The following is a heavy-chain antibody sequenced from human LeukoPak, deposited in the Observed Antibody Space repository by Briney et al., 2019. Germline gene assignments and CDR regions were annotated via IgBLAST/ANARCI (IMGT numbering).Heavy chain of an antibody. CDR2: IYTSGST. CDR1: GGSISSYY. D-gene: IGHD6-13*01. CDR3: ARGGAAAGHPPYYYYYYYMDV. V-gene: IGHV4-4*07. J-gene: IGHJ6*03. Sequence: SETLSLTCTVSGGSISSYYWSWIRQPAGKGLEWIGRIYTSGSTNYNPSLKSRVTMSVETSKNQFSLKLSSVTAADTAVYYCARGGAAAGHPPYYYYYYYMDVWGKGTTVTVSS.